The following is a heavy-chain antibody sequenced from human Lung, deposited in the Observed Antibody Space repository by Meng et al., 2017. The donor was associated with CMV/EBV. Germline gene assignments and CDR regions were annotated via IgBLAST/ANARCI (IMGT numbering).Heavy chain of an antibody. Sequence: GSLRLXXAVYGGSFSGYYWSWIRQPPGKGLEWIAEINQSGSTNRNPTLKSRVTISVDTSKNLFSLNLTSVTAADTAVYYCARKDYYDISGHAFDIWGQGTXVTVSS. D-gene: IGHD3-22*01. J-gene: IGHJ3*02. CDR2: INQSGST. V-gene: IGHV4-34*01. CDR1: GGSFSGYY. CDR3: ARKDYYDISGHAFDI.